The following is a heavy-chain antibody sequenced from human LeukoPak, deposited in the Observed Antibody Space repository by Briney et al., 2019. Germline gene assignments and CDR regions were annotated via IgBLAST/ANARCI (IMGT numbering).Heavy chain of an antibody. D-gene: IGHD3-22*01. CDR1: GGTFSSYA. CDR2: IIPIFGTA. V-gene: IGHV1-69*13. Sequence: GASVKVSCKASGGTFSSYAISWVRQAPGEELEWKGGIIPIFGTANYAQKFQGRVTITADESTSTAYMELSSLRSEDTAVYYCARVVYYDSSGYLDYWGQGTLVTVSS. J-gene: IGHJ4*02. CDR3: ARVVYYDSSGYLDY.